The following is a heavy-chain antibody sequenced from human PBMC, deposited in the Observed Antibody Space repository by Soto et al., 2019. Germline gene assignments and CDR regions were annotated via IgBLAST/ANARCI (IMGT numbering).Heavy chain of an antibody. CDR2: MNPNSGNT. D-gene: IGHD2-15*01. CDR3: ARGLHCSGGSCYYFDY. CDR1: GYTFTSDD. Sequence: ASVKVSCKASGYTFTSDDINWVRQATGQGLEWMGWMNPNSGNTGYAQKFQGRVTMTRNTSISTAYMELSSLRSEDTAVYYCARGLHCSGGSCYYFDYWGQGTLVTVSS. V-gene: IGHV1-8*01. J-gene: IGHJ4*02.